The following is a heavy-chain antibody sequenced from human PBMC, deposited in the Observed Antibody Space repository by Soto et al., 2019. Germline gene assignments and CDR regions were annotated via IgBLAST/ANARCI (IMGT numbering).Heavy chain of an antibody. V-gene: IGHV4-31*03. Sequence: SETLSLTCTVSGASISSGGLYWSWIRQHPGKGLEWIGYIFYSGTTYYNPSLESRVSISLDTSKNQFSLKLNSVTAADTAVYYCAIYGSGSHDYWGQGALVTVSS. J-gene: IGHJ4*02. CDR2: IFYSGTT. D-gene: IGHD3-10*01. CDR1: GASISSGGLY. CDR3: AIYGSGSHDY.